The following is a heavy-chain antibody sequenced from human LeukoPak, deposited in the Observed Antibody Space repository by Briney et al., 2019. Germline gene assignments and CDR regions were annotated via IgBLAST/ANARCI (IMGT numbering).Heavy chain of an antibody. D-gene: IGHD3-10*01. V-gene: IGHV1-69*04. CDR2: IIPILGIA. J-gene: IGHJ4*02. CDR3: AKSYGSGSYLSFDY. CDR1: GGTFSSYA. Sequence: SVKVSCKASGGTFSSYAISWVRQAPGQGLEWMGRIIPILGIANYAQKFQGRVTITADKSTSTAYMELSSLRSEDTAVYYCAKSYGSGSYLSFDYWGQGTLVTVSS.